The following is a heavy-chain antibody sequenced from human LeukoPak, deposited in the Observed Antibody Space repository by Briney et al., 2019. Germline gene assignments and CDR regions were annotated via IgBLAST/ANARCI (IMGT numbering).Heavy chain of an antibody. CDR2: ISDSGTT. Sequence: SKTLSLTCTVSAGSIDTYFWTWVRQPAGKGLEWIGRISDSGTTYYNPSLENRVTISLDTSNNQFFLKVTSVTAADTAVYYCARGSELTKTSGHYSSDYWGQGTLGSVSS. J-gene: IGHJ4*02. V-gene: IGHV4-4*07. CDR1: AGSIDTYF. CDR3: ARGSELTKTSGHYSSDY. D-gene: IGHD2-21*01.